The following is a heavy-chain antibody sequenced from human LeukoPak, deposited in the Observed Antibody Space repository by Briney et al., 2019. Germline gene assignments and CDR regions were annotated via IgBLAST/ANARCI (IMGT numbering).Heavy chain of an antibody. CDR2: IYYSGSA. D-gene: IGHD6-13*01. J-gene: IGHJ4*02. Sequence: PSETLSLPCTVSGGSISSYYWSWIRQPPGKGLEWIGYIYYSGSAIYNPSLKSRVTISVDTSKSQFSLNLSSVTAADTAVYYCARLGYSSSWYVFDYWGQGTLVTVSS. V-gene: IGHV4-59*01. CDR3: ARLGYSSSWYVFDY. CDR1: GGSISSYY.